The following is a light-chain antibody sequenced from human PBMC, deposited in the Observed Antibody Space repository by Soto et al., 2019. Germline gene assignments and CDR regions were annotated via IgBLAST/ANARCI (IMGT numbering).Light chain of an antibody. CDR2: GAS. Sequence: EIVLTQSPGTLSLSPGERNTISCRASQSVSSIFLAWYQQKPDQAPRLLIYGASSRATGIPDRFSGSGSGTDFTLTISRLEPEDFAVYYCQQYGSSPPSYTFGQGTKVDIK. CDR3: QQYGSSPPSYT. V-gene: IGKV3-20*01. J-gene: IGKJ2*01. CDR1: QSVSSIF.